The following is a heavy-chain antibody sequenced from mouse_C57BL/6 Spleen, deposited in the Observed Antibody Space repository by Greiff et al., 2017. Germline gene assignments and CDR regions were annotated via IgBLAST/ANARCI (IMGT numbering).Heavy chain of an antibody. Sequence: QVQLQQPGAELVKPGASVKLSCKASGYTFTSSWMHWVKQRPGQGLEWIGMIHPNSGSTNYNEKFKSKATLTVDKSSSTAYMQLSSLTSEDAAVYYCADGNYVDYYAMDYWGQGTSVTVSS. V-gene: IGHV1-64*01. CDR2: IHPNSGST. D-gene: IGHD2-1*01. J-gene: IGHJ4*01. CDR1: GYTFTSSW. CDR3: ADGNYVDYYAMDY.